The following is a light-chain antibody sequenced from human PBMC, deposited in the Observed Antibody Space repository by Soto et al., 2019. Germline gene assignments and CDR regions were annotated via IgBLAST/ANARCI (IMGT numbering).Light chain of an antibody. CDR1: QSFRGL. CDR3: QQYYSTPWT. J-gene: IGKJ1*01. Sequence: VLTQSPVTLSLSPGERATLSCRASQSFRGLLAWYQQKPGQPPKLLIYWASTRESGVPDRFSGSGSGTDFTLTISSLQAEDVAVYYCQQYYSTPWTFGQGTKVEIK. CDR2: WAS. V-gene: IGKV4-1*01.